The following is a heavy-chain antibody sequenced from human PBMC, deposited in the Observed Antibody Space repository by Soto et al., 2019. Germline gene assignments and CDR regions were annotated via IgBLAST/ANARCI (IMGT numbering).Heavy chain of an antibody. Sequence: EVQLVESGGGLVKPGGSLRLSCAASGFTFSSYSMNWVRQAPGKGLEWVSSISSSSSYIYYADSVKGRFTISRDNAKNSLYLQMNSLRAEDTAVYYCARDRRYCTNGVCYFYYYYMDVWGKGTPVTVSS. CDR3: ARDRRYCTNGVCYFYYYYMDV. CDR1: GFTFSSYS. J-gene: IGHJ6*03. D-gene: IGHD2-8*01. CDR2: ISSSSSYI. V-gene: IGHV3-21*01.